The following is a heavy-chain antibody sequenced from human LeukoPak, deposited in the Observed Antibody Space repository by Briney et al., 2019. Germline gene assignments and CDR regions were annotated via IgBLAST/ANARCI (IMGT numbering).Heavy chain of an antibody. CDR2: ISYDGSNK. V-gene: IGHV3-30-3*01. D-gene: IGHD1-26*01. CDR1: GFTFSSYA. CDR3: AKDSRSWGLHGMDV. Sequence: PGGSLRLSCAASGFTFSSYAMHWVRQAPGKGLEWVAVISYDGSNKYYADSVKGRFTISRDNSKNTLYLQMNSLRAEDTAVYYCAKDSRSWGLHGMDVWGQGTTVTVSS. J-gene: IGHJ6*02.